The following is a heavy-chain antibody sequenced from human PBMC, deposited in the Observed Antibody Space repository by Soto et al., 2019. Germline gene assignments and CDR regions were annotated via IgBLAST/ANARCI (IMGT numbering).Heavy chain of an antibody. D-gene: IGHD5-18*01. V-gene: IGHV3-48*01. Sequence: EVQLVESGGGLVQPGGSLRLACAASGFTFSSYSMNWVRQAQGKGLEWVSYISSSSSTIYYADSVKGRFTISRDNAKNSLYLQMNSLRAEDTAVYYCARDQGEYSYLYYYYYMDVWGKGTTVTVSS. J-gene: IGHJ6*03. CDR2: ISSSSSTI. CDR3: ARDQGEYSYLYYYYYMDV. CDR1: GFTFSSYS.